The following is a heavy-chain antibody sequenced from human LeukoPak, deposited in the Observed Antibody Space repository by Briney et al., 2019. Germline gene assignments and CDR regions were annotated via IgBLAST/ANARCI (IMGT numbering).Heavy chain of an antibody. CDR3: ARYASGSYFDY. V-gene: IGHV4-34*01. J-gene: IGHJ4*02. D-gene: IGHD1-26*01. CDR1: GGSFSAYY. Sequence: PSETLSHTGALYGGSFSAYYWSWIRQPPGKGLEWIGEINHSGSTNYNPSLKSRVTISVDTSKNQFSLKLSSVTAADTAVYYCARYASGSYFDYWGQGTLVSVSS. CDR2: INHSGST.